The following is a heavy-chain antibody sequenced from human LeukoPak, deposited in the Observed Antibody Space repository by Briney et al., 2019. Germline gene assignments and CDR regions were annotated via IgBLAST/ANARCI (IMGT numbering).Heavy chain of an antibody. Sequence: GGSLRLSCAASGFTFSSYAMSWVRQAPGKGLEWVSAISGSGDSTYYADSVKGRFTISRDNSKNTLYLQMNSLRAEDTAVYYCAKAALGGPYCSSTSCYLDYWGQGTLVTVSS. V-gene: IGHV3-23*01. CDR3: AKAALGGPYCSSTSCYLDY. CDR2: ISGSGDST. D-gene: IGHD2-2*01. J-gene: IGHJ4*02. CDR1: GFTFSSYA.